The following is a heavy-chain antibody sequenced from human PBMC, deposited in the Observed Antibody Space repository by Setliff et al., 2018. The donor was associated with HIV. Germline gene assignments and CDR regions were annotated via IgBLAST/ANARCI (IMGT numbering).Heavy chain of an antibody. CDR3: TTEDPWLRFGH. J-gene: IGHJ5*02. D-gene: IGHD5-12*01. Sequence: GASVKVSCEASGFTFNNYALIWVRQAPGKGLEWVSAISDGGGGTDYADSVKGRFTISRDDSKTTLYLQMNSLKTEDTAVYYCTTEDPWLRFGHWGQGTLVTVSS. V-gene: IGHV3-23*01. CDR1: GFTFNNYA. CDR2: ISDGGGGT.